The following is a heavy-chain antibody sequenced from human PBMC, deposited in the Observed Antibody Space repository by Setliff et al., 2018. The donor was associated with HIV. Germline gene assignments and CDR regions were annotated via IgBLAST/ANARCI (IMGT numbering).Heavy chain of an antibody. Sequence: SETLSLTCTVSGGSMSTYYWSWIRQPPGKGLEWVGYIYTSGSTNYNPSLKSRVTISVDTSKNQFSLKLSSVTAADTAVYYCARGVSALGYWGQGTLVTVSS. CDR2: IYTSGST. V-gene: IGHV4-4*08. CDR3: ARGVSALGY. J-gene: IGHJ4*02. CDR1: GGSMSTYY. D-gene: IGHD3-16*01.